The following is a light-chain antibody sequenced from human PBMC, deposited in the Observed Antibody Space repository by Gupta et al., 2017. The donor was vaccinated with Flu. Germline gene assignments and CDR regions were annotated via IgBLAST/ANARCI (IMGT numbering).Light chain of an antibody. Sequence: VTIFTFGSSSDIGGNTVNWYHQLQEEAPKLLIYENNQRPYGAPERFSGSTSGTSASMATSRIQSEDEADYYGETWDDSLNGRGVFGAGTKLTVL. CDR2: ENN. CDR3: ETWDDSLNGRGV. J-gene: IGLJ3*02. V-gene: IGLV1-44*01. CDR1: SSDIGGNT.